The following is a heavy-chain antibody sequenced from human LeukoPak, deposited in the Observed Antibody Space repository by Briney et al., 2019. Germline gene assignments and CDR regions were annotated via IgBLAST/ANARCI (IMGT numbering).Heavy chain of an antibody. CDR1: GYSISSGYY. V-gene: IGHV4-38-2*01. Sequence: SETLSLTCAVSGYSISSGYYWGWIRQPPGKGLEWIGSIYHSGSTYHNPSLKSRVTISVDTSKNQFSLKLSSVTAADTAVYYCARHDVGLGQSAVVVPAAIFYWGQGTLVTVSS. D-gene: IGHD2-2*01. CDR2: IYHSGST. J-gene: IGHJ4*02. CDR3: ARHDVGLGQSAVVVPAAIFY.